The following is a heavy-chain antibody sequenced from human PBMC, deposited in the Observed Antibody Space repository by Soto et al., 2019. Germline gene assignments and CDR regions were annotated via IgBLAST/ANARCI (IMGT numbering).Heavy chain of an antibody. CDR1: GFTFSNAW. D-gene: IGHD1-26*01. Sequence: PGGSLRLSCAASGFTFSNAWMNWVRQAPGKGLEWVGRIKSKTDGGTTDCAAPVKGRFTISRDDSKNTLYLQMNSLKTEDTAVYYCTTATRSSVGATLGGIDYWGQGTLVTVSS. J-gene: IGHJ4*02. CDR3: TTATRSSVGATLGGIDY. CDR2: IKSKTDGGTT. V-gene: IGHV3-15*07.